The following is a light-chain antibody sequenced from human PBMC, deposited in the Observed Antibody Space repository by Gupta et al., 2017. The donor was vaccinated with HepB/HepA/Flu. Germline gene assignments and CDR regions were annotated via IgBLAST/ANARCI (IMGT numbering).Light chain of an antibody. CDR1: QSVSSSY. CDR3: QQYGSSPGS. V-gene: IGKV3-20*01. J-gene: IGKJ2*04. CDR2: GAS. Sequence: EIVLTQSPGTLSLSQGERATLSCRASQSVSSSYLAWYQQKPGQAPRLLIYGASSRATCIPDRFSGSGSGTDFTLIISRLEPEDVSVYYCQQYGSSPGSFGQGTKLEIK.